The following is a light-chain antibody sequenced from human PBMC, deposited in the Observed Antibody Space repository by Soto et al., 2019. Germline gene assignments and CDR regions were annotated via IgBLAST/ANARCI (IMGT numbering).Light chain of an antibody. Sequence: DIQMTQSPSTLSASVGDRVTITCRASQSISSWLAWYQQKPGKAPKLLIYAASSLQSGVPSRFSGSGSGTEFTLTIAGLQPEDFATYYCQQYEGYSPLTFGGGTKVDIK. CDR3: QQYEGYSPLT. J-gene: IGKJ4*01. CDR1: QSISSW. V-gene: IGKV1-5*01. CDR2: AAS.